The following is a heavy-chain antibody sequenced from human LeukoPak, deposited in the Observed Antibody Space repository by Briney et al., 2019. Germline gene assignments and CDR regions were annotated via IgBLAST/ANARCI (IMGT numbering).Heavy chain of an antibody. CDR2: ISSSGSTI. J-gene: IGHJ4*02. V-gene: IGHV3-11*04. CDR3: AKDFVIASGVIDY. Sequence: GGSLRLSCAASGFTFSDYYMSWIRQAPGKGLEWVSYISSSGSTIYYADSVKGRFTISRDNAKNSLYLQMNSLRAEDTAVYYCAKDFVIASGVIDYWGQGTLVTVSS. CDR1: GFTFSDYY. D-gene: IGHD6-13*01.